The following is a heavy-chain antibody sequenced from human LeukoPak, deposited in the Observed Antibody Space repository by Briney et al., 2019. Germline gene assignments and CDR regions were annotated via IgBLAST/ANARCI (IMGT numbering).Heavy chain of an antibody. Sequence: GGSLRLSCAASGFTFSSYSMNWVRQAPGKGLEWVSYISSSSSTIYYADSVKGRFTISRDDAKNTLFLQMNSLRAEDTAVYYCASSGIGHYYFDFWGQGALVTVSS. D-gene: IGHD3-10*01. CDR2: ISSSSSTI. V-gene: IGHV3-48*04. J-gene: IGHJ4*02. CDR3: ASSGIGHYYFDF. CDR1: GFTFSSYS.